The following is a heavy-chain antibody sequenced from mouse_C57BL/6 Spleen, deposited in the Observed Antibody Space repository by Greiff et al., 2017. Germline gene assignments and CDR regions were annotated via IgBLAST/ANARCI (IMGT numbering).Heavy chain of an antibody. CDR3: ARRSSGSPFDY. Sequence: EVKLVESGPGLVKPSQSLSLTCSVTGYSITSGYYWNWIRQFPGNKLEWMGYISYDGSNNYNPSLKNRISITRDTSKNQFFLKLNSVTTEDTATYYCARRSSGSPFDYWGQGTTLTVSS. D-gene: IGHD3-2*02. CDR2: ISYDGSN. V-gene: IGHV3-6*01. CDR1: GYSITSGYY. J-gene: IGHJ2*01.